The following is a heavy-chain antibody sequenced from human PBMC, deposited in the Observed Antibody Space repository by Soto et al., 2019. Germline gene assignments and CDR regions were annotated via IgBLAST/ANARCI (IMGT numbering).Heavy chain of an antibody. Sequence: GGSLRLSCAASGFTFSSYVITWVRQAPGKGLEWVSSISGNGAYIYYANSVKGRFTISRDNSKNTLYLHMNSLRGEDTAIYYCAKLVGAYQRWFDHWGPGTLVTVS. CDR3: AKLVGAYQRWFDH. V-gene: IGHV3-23*01. CDR2: ISGNGAYI. J-gene: IGHJ5*02. D-gene: IGHD2-2*01. CDR1: GFTFSSYV.